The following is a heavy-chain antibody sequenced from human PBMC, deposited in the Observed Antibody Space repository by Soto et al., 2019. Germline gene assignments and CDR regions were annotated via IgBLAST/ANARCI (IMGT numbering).Heavy chain of an antibody. D-gene: IGHD5-12*01. V-gene: IGHV3-30*03. CDR1: GFSFSSHG. Sequence: QEQVVESGGGVVQPGRSLRLSCVASGFSFSSHGMHWVRQAPGKGLEWLAVISYDASKEFSVDSVRGRFTISRDNSKNTLYLQMDSLRTEDTAVYYCARCGSRFVSNVKNDAFDIWGQGTMVTVSS. CDR3: ARCGSRFVSNVKNDAFDI. J-gene: IGHJ3*02. CDR2: ISYDASKE.